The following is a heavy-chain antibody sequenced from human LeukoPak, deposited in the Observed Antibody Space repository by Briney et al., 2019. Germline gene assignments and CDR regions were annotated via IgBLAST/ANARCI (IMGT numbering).Heavy chain of an antibody. CDR1: GYTFTSYG. CDR2: ISAYNGNT. D-gene: IGHD3-22*01. J-gene: IGHJ4*02. CDR3: ARPYYDSSAPPYDY. Sequence: AASVKVSCKASGYTFTSYGISWVRQAPGQGLEWMGWISAYNGNTNYAQKLQGRVTMTTDISTSTAYMELRSLRSDDTAVYFCARPYYDSSAPPYDYWGQGTLVTVSS. V-gene: IGHV1-18*01.